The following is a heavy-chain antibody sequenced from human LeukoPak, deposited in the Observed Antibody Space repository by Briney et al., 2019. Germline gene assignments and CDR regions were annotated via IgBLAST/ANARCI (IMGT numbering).Heavy chain of an antibody. CDR2: ISSSSSYI. V-gene: IGHV3-21*01. CDR3: ARDRGREADY. Sequence: GGSLRLSCAASGFTFSSYSMNWVRQAPGKGLEWVSSISSSSSYIYYADSVKGRFSISRDNAKNSLYLQMNSLRAEDTAVYYCARDRGREADYWGQGTLVTVSS. J-gene: IGHJ4*02. CDR1: GFTFSSYS. D-gene: IGHD3-10*01.